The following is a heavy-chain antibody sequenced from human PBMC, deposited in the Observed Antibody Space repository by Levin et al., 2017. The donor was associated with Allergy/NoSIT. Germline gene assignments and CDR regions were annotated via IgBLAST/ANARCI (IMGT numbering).Heavy chain of an antibody. CDR2: ISPSGTPS. V-gene: IGHV3-11*01. CDR1: GFTFSDYW. D-gene: IGHD1-14*01. CDR3: VRGAKDWEPGVTADF. Sequence: KLGESLKISCKGSGFTFSDYWMTWVRQAPGKGLEWVSYISPSGTPSNYADSVKGRFTISRDNANNALYVHMNSVRVEDSAVYYCVRGAKDWEPGVTADFWGQGTLVTVSS. J-gene: IGHJ4*02.